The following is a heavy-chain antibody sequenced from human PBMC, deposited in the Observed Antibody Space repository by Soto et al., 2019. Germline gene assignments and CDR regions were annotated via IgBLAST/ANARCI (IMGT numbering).Heavy chain of an antibody. J-gene: IGHJ4*02. Sequence: GESLKISCQASDFSFNSYWIAWVRQMPGKGPEWMGIIYPGGSETKYSASFQGQVTISVDKSINTAYLQWSSLKASDSAMFYCAAAAKRDVSAYWGQGTLVTVSS. D-gene: IGHD2-2*01. V-gene: IGHV5-51*01. CDR1: DFSFNSYW. CDR3: AAAAKRDVSAY. CDR2: IYPGGSET.